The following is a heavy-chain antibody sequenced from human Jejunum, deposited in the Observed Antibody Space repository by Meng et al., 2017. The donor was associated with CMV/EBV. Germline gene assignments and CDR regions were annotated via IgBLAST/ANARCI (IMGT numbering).Heavy chain of an antibody. J-gene: IGHJ4*02. CDR3: TRALDY. CDR2: IRYDGGER. Sequence: LRLSCAASGFTFSNYGIHWVRQAPGKGLEWVANIRYDGGERYYVNSVEGRFFIYRDNARNTLYLQMNSLRGDDSAIYYCTRALDYWGQGTPVTVSS. V-gene: IGHV3-7*04. CDR1: GFTFSNYG.